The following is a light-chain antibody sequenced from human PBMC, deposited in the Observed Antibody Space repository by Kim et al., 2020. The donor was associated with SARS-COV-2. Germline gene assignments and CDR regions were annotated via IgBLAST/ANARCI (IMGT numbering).Light chain of an antibody. CDR1: SLRSYY. J-gene: IGLJ2*01. Sequence: LGRTVRITCQGDSLRSYYASWYQQKPGQAPVLVIYGKNNRPSGIPDRFSGSSSGNTASLTITGAQAEDEADYYCNSRDSSGNHVVFGGGTKLTVL. V-gene: IGLV3-19*01. CDR3: NSRDSSGNHVV. CDR2: GKN.